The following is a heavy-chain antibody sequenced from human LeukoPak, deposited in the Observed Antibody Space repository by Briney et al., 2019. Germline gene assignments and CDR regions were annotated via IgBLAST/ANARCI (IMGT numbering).Heavy chain of an antibody. CDR3: ARDEFGDQDFDF. D-gene: IGHD3-16*01. CDR1: GFTFSNFE. J-gene: IGHJ4*02. CDR2: ITTSGTTM. V-gene: IGHV3-48*03. Sequence: GSLRLSCVGSGFTFSNFEMNWVRQAPGKGLEWVSYITTSGTTMLYSDSVKGRFTMSRDNAKKSVYLQMNSLGVEDTAVYYCARDEFGDQDFDFWGQGTLVTVSS.